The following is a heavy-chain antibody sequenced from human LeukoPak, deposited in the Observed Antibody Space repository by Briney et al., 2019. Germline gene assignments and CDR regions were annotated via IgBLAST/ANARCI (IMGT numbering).Heavy chain of an antibody. D-gene: IGHD4-17*01. CDR1: AFSDASFC. CDR2: IQYDGRNK. V-gene: IGHV3-30*02. J-gene: IGHJ4*02. CDR3: AKGGDYALDY. Sequence: GGSLRLACALSAFSDASFCIHWDSPAPGKGPDWLAFIQYDGRNKYYADSVKGRFTMSRDNSKNTLTMFLQMNSLRVEDTAVYYCAKGGDYALDYWGQGTLVTVSS.